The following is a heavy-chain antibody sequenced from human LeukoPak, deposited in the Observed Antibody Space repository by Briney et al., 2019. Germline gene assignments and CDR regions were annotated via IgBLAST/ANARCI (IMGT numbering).Heavy chain of an antibody. CDR2: ISSSSSYI. Sequence: GGSLRLSCADSGFTFSSYSMNWVRQAPGKGLEWVSSISSSSSYIYYADSVKGRFTISRDNAKNSLYLQMNSLRAEDTAVYYCARDYRGGYDAFDIWGQGTMVTVSS. D-gene: IGHD3-3*01. J-gene: IGHJ3*02. CDR1: GFTFSSYS. V-gene: IGHV3-21*01. CDR3: ARDYRGGYDAFDI.